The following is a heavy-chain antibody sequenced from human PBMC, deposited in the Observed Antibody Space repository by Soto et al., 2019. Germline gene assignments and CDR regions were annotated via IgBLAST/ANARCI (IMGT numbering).Heavy chain of an antibody. J-gene: IGHJ4*02. Sequence: PGGSLRLSCAASGFTFSSYWMHWVRQAPGKGLVWVSRINSDGSSTDYVDSVKGRFTISRDNAKNALYLQMNGLRAEDTTVYYCARAGYNWNDLDYWGQGTLVTVSS. CDR2: INSDGSST. CDR1: GFTFSSYW. V-gene: IGHV3-74*01. CDR3: ARAGYNWNDLDY. D-gene: IGHD1-20*01.